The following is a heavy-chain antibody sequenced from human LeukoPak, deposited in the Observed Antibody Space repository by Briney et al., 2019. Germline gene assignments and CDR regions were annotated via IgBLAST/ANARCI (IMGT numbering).Heavy chain of an antibody. CDR3: ARDANRGYSYNWFDP. CDR2: ISAYNGNT. CDR1: GYTFTSYG. J-gene: IGHJ5*02. V-gene: IGHV1-18*01. D-gene: IGHD2-15*01. Sequence: ASVKVSCKASGYTFTSYGISWVRQAPGQGLEWMGWISAYNGNTNYAQKLQGRVTMTTDTSTSTAYMELRSLRSDDTAVYYCARDANRGYSYNWFDPWGQGTLVTVSS.